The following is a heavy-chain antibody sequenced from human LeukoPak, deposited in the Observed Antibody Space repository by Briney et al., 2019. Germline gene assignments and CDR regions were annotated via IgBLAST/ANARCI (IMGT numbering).Heavy chain of an antibody. CDR1: GSTFSNNG. Sequence: GGSLRLSCAASGSTFSNNGMQWVRRAPGKGLEWVAFITSDGSNKDYANSVKGRFSIFRDNSKNTLYLQMNSLRTEDTAVYYCAKEPQGDWGQGTLVTVSS. CDR3: AKEPQGD. V-gene: IGHV3-30*02. CDR2: ITSDGSNK. J-gene: IGHJ4*02.